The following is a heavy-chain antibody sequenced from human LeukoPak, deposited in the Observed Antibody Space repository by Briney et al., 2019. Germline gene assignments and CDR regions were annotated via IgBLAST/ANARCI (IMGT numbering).Heavy chain of an antibody. CDR2: IRYDGSNK. Sequence: GGSLRLSCAASGFTFSSYGMHWVRQAPGKGLEWVAFIRYDGSNKYYADSVKGRFTISRDNSKNTLYLQMNGLRAEDTAVYYCAKDEKQWLVQVTNWFDPWGQGTLVTVSS. CDR1: GFTFSSYG. J-gene: IGHJ5*02. CDR3: AKDEKQWLVQVTNWFDP. D-gene: IGHD6-19*01. V-gene: IGHV3-30*02.